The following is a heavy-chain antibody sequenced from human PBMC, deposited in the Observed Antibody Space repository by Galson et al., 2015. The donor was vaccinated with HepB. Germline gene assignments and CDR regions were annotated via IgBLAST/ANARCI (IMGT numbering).Heavy chain of an antibody. CDR2: ISYDGSNK. J-gene: IGHJ6*02. D-gene: IGHD6-13*01. Sequence: SLRLSCAASGFTFSSYAMHWVRQAPGKGLEWVAGISYDGSNKYYADSVKGRFTISRDNSKNTLYLQMNSLRAEDTAVYYCARDYASSWYFNHYYGMDVWGQGTTVTVSS. V-gene: IGHV3-30*04. CDR3: ARDYASSWYFNHYYGMDV. CDR1: GFTFSSYA.